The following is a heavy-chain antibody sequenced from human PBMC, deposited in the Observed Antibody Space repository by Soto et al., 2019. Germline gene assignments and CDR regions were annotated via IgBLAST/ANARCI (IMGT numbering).Heavy chain of an antibody. CDR2: ISSNGGST. V-gene: IGHV3-64D*08. J-gene: IGHJ6*02. CDR1: GFTFSSYA. CDR3: ATVGGYCSGGSGLSTYYYYYGMDV. D-gene: IGHD2-15*01. Sequence: GGSLRLSCSASGFTFSSYAMHWVRQAPGKGLEYVSAISSNGGSTYYADSVKGRFTISRDNSKNTLYLQSSSLRAEDPAVYYCATVGGYCSGGSGLSTYYYYYGMDVWGQGTTVTVSS.